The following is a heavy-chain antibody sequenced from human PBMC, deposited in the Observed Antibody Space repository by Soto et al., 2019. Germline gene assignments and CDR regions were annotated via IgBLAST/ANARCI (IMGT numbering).Heavy chain of an antibody. Sequence: SETLSLTCTVSGGSISSSSYYWGWIRQPPGKGVEWIGSIYYSGSTYYNPSLKSRVTISVDTSKNQFSLKLSSVTAADTAVYYCASTALLNWFDPWGQGTLVTVSS. V-gene: IGHV4-39*01. D-gene: IGHD5-18*01. J-gene: IGHJ5*02. CDR2: IYYSGST. CDR3: ASTALLNWFDP. CDR1: GGSISSSSYY.